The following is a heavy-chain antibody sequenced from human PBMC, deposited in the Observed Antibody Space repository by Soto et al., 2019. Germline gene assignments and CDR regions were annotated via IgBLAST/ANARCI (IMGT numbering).Heavy chain of an antibody. CDR2: ISLDGSHK. CDR1: GFPFSIYG. CDR3: AKEFAVAGPLDY. D-gene: IGHD6-19*01. J-gene: IGHJ4*02. Sequence: GGSLRLSCAASGFPFSIYGMIWVRQAPGKGLDWVAVISLDGSHKYHADSVQGRFTISRDNSKNTLYLQMNSLRAEDTAVYYCAKEFAVAGPLDYWGQGTLVTVSS. V-gene: IGHV3-30*18.